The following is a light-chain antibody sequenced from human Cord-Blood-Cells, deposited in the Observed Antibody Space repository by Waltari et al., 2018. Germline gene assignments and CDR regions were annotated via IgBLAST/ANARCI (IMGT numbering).Light chain of an antibody. CDR2: GKT. CDR3: NSRDSSGNPFV. V-gene: IGLV3-19*01. Sequence: SSELTQDPAVSVALGQTVRITCQGDSLRSYYASWYQQKPGQAPLLVIYGKTNRPTGIPDRFSGSSSGNTASLTITGAQAEDEADYYCNSRDSSGNPFVFGTGTKVTVL. CDR1: SLRSYY. J-gene: IGLJ1*01.